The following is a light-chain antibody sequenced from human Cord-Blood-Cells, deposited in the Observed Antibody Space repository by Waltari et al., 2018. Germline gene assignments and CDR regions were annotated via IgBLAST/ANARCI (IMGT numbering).Light chain of an antibody. CDR2: AAS. Sequence: TQLTQPPSFLSVSLRDRVTITCRATQGISSYLDWYQHKPGKAPKLLIYAASTLQSGVPSRFSGSGYETEFTLTISSLKPEDFATYYCQQLNSYPITFGQGTRLEIK. V-gene: IGKV1-9*01. CDR1: QGISSY. J-gene: IGKJ5*01. CDR3: QQLNSYPIT.